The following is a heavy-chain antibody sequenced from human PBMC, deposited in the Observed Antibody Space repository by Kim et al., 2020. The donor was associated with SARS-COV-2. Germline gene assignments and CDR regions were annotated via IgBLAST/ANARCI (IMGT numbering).Heavy chain of an antibody. V-gene: IGHV4-34*01. CDR3: ARGRAGVVPSPIMGLGPYYDYYALDV. CDR1: VGSFSDYH. J-gene: IGHJ6*02. Sequence: SETLSLTCAAYVGSFSDYHWTWIRQSPGKGLEWIGEIDHSGATNYNPSLKSRVAISVDTSKNQFSLKLKSVTAADTAVYFCARGRAGVVPSPIMGLGPYYDYYALDVWGQGTTVSVSS. CDR2: IDHSGAT. D-gene: IGHD3-3*01.